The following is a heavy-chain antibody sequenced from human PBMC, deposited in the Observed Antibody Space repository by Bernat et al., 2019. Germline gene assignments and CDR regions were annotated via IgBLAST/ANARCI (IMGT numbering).Heavy chain of an antibody. CDR2: ISSSSSYT. Sequence: QVQLVESGGGLVKPGGSLRLSCAASGFTFSDYYMSWIRQAPGKGLEWVSYISSSSSYTNYADSVKGRFTISRDNAKNSLYLHMNSLRAEDTAVYYCASVGIATGPFDPWGQGTLVTVSS. J-gene: IGHJ5*02. CDR1: GFTFSDYY. D-gene: IGHD6-13*01. V-gene: IGHV3-11*05. CDR3: ASVGIATGPFDP.